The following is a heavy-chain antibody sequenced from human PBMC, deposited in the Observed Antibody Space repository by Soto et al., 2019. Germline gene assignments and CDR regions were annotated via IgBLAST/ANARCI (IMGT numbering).Heavy chain of an antibody. D-gene: IGHD2-21*02. Sequence: QVQLVQSGAEVKMPGSSVRVSCKASGGSFSKYGISWVRQAPGQGLEWMGGIIPMFGIGNYAEKFLGRVTITPDESMSTSHKQLSSLRSQDTDGFFCARVSREDCFYAMDLWVQGNRPSVSS. CDR2: IIPMFGIG. J-gene: IGHJ6*01. CDR3: ARVSREDCFYAMDL. V-gene: IGHV1-69*01. CDR1: GGSFSKYG.